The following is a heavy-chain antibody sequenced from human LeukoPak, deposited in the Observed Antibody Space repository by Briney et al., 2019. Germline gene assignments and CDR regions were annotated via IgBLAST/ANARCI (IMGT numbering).Heavy chain of an antibody. CDR3: ARVESGWSLTAYFDF. V-gene: IGHV3-33*01. J-gene: IGHJ4*02. CDR1: GFTFSSYG. Sequence: PGRSLRLSCAASGFTFSSYGMHWVRQAPGKGLEWVAVIWFDGSNKYYADSVRGRFTISRDNSKNTLSLQMNSLRAEDTAVYYCARVESGWSLTAYFDFWGQRTLVTVSS. D-gene: IGHD6-19*01. CDR2: IWFDGSNK.